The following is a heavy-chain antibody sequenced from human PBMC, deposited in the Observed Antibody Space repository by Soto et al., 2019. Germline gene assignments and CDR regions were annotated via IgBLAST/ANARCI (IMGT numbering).Heavy chain of an antibody. CDR3: ARHRRETGTYAQPLDH. CDR2: ISYGGNT. V-gene: IGHV4-39*01. Sequence: SETLSLTCTVSDGSISSTSYYWAWVRQPPEKGLEWIGAISYGGNTYHNPSLRGRVTMFVDTSKSQFSLDLTSVTAADTALYYCARHRRETGTYAQPLDHRGQGTLVTVSS. J-gene: IGHJ4*02. CDR1: DGSISSTSYY. D-gene: IGHD1-1*01.